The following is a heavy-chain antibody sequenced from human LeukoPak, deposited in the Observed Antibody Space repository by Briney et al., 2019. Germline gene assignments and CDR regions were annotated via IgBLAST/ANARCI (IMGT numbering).Heavy chain of an antibody. V-gene: IGHV5-51*01. Sequence: GESLKISCKGSGYSFTNYWIGWVRQMPGKGLEWMGIIYPGDSDTRYSPSFQGQVTISADKSISTAYLQWSSLRASDTATYYCARGSDIYYFDYWGQGTLVTVSS. J-gene: IGHJ4*02. D-gene: IGHD2-21*01. CDR2: IYPGDSDT. CDR1: GYSFTNYW. CDR3: ARGSDIYYFDY.